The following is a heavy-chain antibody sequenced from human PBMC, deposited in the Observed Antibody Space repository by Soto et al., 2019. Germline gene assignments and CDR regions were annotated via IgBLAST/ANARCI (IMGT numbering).Heavy chain of an antibody. CDR2: SNYGGPT. D-gene: IGHD6-13*01. Sequence: SEALSLTCTVSSGAINSTVYYWGWIRQPPGEGLEWIGSSNYGGPTYYSPSLQSRVTISLDTAKNHFSLNLRSVTAADTAVYYCARHGAYSTSVYYYYGMDVWGQGTTVTV. V-gene: IGHV4-39*01. J-gene: IGHJ6*02. CDR3: ARHGAYSTSVYYYYGMDV. CDR1: SGAINSTVYY.